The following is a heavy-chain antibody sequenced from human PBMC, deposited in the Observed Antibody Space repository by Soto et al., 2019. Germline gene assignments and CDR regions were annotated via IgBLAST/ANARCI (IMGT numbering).Heavy chain of an antibody. J-gene: IGHJ4*02. V-gene: IGHV3-11*01. Sequence: VQLVESGGGLVKPGGSLRLSCAASGFTLSDYYMTWIRRAPGKGLEWVSHISSSGSTTYYADSVKGRFTISRDNAKNSLYLQMNSLRAEDTAVYYCARRGSSGWYESYFDYWGQGNLVTVSS. D-gene: IGHD6-19*01. CDR1: GFTLSDYY. CDR2: ISSSGSTT. CDR3: ARRGSSGWYESYFDY.